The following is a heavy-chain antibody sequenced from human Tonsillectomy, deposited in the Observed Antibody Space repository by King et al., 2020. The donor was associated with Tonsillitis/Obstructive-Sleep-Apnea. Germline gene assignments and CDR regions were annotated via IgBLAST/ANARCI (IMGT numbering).Heavy chain of an antibody. CDR2: IYYSGST. J-gene: IGHJ4*02. CDR1: GGSISSSSYY. Sequence: QLQESGPGLVKPSETLSLTCTVSGGSISSSSYYWGWIRQPPGKGLEWIGSIYYSGSTYYNPSLKSRVTISVDTSKNQFSLKLSSVTAADTAVYYCARHPFVYDSSGYYPLDYWGQGTLVTVSS. CDR3: ARHPFVYDSSGYYPLDY. V-gene: IGHV4-39*01. D-gene: IGHD3-22*01.